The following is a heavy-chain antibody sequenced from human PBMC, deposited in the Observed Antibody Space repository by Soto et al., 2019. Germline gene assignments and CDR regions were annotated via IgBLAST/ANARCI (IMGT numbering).Heavy chain of an antibody. CDR3: TTTREF. Sequence: GGSLRLSCAASGFNFTNAWMSWVRQAPGKGLEWVGRIKSNIDGGTTDNAAPVKGRFTISRDDSENTVYLQMNSLKTEDTAVYYCTTTREFWGRGTMVTVSS. V-gene: IGHV3-15*01. CDR1: GFNFTNAW. J-gene: IGHJ4*02. CDR2: IKSNIDGGTT. D-gene: IGHD3-10*01.